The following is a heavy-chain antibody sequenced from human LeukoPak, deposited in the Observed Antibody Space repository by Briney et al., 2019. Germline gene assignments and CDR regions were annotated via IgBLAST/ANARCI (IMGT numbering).Heavy chain of an antibody. J-gene: IGHJ3*02. CDR3: TKSDGYGLIRI. Sequence: SETLSLTCAVYGESFSGFYWSWIRQPPGKGLEWIGDIDHRGSTNYNPSLKSRVTMSVDTSKNQFSLKVISMTAADTAAYYCTKSDGYGLIRICGRGTMVTVSS. D-gene: IGHD3-10*01. CDR1: GESFSGFY. V-gene: IGHV4-34*03. CDR2: IDHRGST.